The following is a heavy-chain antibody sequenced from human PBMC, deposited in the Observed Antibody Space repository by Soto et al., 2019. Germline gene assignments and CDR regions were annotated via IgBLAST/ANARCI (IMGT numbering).Heavy chain of an antibody. CDR1: GYSFTSSW. CDR2: IYPGDSGT. Sequence: EVQLVQSGAEVKKPGESLKISCKGSGYSFTSSWIGWVRQMPGKGLEWMGTIYPGDSGTKYSPSFQGQVTISADKSISTAYLQWSSLKASDTAMYFCATSGKLEGEKVYDAFDIWGQGTMVTVSS. CDR3: ATSGKLEGEKVYDAFDI. J-gene: IGHJ3*02. D-gene: IGHD3-10*01. V-gene: IGHV5-51*03.